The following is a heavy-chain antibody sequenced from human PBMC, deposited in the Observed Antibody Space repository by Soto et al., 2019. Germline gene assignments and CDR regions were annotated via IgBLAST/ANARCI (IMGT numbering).Heavy chain of an antibody. J-gene: IGHJ6*02. D-gene: IGHD3-16*01. CDR1: GFTVSSSY. V-gene: IGHV3-53*01. CDR2: MYSGGTT. CDR3: ASDGGSTSLPQYGMDV. Sequence: EVQLVESGGGLIQPGGSLRLSCAASGFTVSSSYMSWVRQAPGKGPEWVSIMYSGGTTYYADSVRGRFTISRDNAKNTLYLQMNSLVAHDTALYYCASDGGSTSLPQYGMDVWGQGTRVTVSS.